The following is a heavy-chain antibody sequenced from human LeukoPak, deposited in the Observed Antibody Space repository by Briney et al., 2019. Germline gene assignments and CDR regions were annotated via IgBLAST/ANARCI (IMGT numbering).Heavy chain of an antibody. CDR3: AKVRYFGPSAFDI. CDR1: GFTFRNYG. D-gene: IGHD3-9*01. J-gene: IGHJ3*02. Sequence: PGRSLRLSCAASGFTFRNYGMHWVRQAPGKGLDWVAAISYDGSNKYYADSVKGRFTISRDNSKNTLYLQMNSLRAEDTAVYYCAKVRYFGPSAFDIWGQGTMVTVSS. V-gene: IGHV3-30*18. CDR2: ISYDGSNK.